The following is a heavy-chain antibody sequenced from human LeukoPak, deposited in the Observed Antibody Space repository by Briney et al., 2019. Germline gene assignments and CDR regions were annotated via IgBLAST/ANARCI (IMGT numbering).Heavy chain of an antibody. Sequence: SETLSLTCDVSGGSISSGDYSWTWIRQPPGKGLKWIGFIYRSGSTYYSPSLKSRVTISVDRSKTQFSLELTSVTAADTAVYFCARSRRGYWYFDLWGRGTLVSVSS. CDR3: ARSRRGYWYFDL. J-gene: IGHJ2*01. V-gene: IGHV4-30-2*01. CDR2: IYRSGST. D-gene: IGHD3-16*01. CDR1: GGSISSGDYS.